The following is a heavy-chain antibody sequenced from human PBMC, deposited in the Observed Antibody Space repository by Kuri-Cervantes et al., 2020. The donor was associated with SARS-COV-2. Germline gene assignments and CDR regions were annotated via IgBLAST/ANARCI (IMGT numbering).Heavy chain of an antibody. CDR3: ARGSSSWYNWFDP. Sequence: GGSLRLSCAASGFTFSSYAMSWVRQAPGKGLEWVSAISGSGGSTYYADSVKGRFIISRDNSKNTLYLQMNSLRAEDTAVYYCARGSSSWYNWFDPWGQGTLVTVSS. CDR1: GFTFSSYA. J-gene: IGHJ5*02. D-gene: IGHD6-13*01. V-gene: IGHV3-23*01. CDR2: ISGSGGST.